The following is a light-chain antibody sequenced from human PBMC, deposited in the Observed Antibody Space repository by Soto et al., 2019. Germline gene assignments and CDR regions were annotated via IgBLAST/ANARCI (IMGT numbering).Light chain of an antibody. CDR1: QSVNSN. V-gene: IGKV3-15*01. Sequence: EIVKPQSPANLSVSLGEKATLSCRASQSVNSNLAWYQHKPGQAPRLLIYEASTRATGIPARFSGSGSGTEFILTISSLQSEDFAVYYCQQYNKWPPGYTFGQVTKV. CDR3: QQYNKWPPGYT. CDR2: EAS. J-gene: IGKJ2*01.